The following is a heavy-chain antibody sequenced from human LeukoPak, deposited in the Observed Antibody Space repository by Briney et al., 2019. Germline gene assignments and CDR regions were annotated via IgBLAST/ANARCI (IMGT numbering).Heavy chain of an antibody. CDR2: FDPEDGET. CDR3: ARGPPWSISFHGDCYSWFDP. CDR1: GYTLTELS. Sequence: ASVKVSCKVSGYTLTELSMHWVRQAPGKGLEWMGGFDPEDGETIYAQKFQGRVTMTEDTSTDTAYMELSSLRSEDTAVYYCARGPPWSISFHGDCYSWFDPWGQGTLVTVSS. J-gene: IGHJ5*02. V-gene: IGHV1-24*01. D-gene: IGHD2-21*02.